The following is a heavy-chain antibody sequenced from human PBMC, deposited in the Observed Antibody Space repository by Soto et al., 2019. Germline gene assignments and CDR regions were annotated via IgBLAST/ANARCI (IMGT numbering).Heavy chain of an antibody. V-gene: IGHV4-30-4*01. CDR1: GDSISNLDYF. Sequence: SETLSLTCSVSGDSISNLDYFWAWIRQPPGQALEYIGYIYKSATTYYNPPFESRVAISVDTSKSQFSLNVTSVTAADTAVYFCARGRYCLTGRCFPNWFDSWGQGALVTVSS. CDR2: IYKSATT. D-gene: IGHD7-27*01. J-gene: IGHJ5*01. CDR3: ARGRYCLTGRCFPNWFDS.